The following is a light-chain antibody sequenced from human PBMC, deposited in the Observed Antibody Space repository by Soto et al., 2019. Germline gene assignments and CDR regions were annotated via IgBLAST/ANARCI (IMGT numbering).Light chain of an antibody. CDR2: WAS. J-gene: IGKJ4*01. V-gene: IGKV4-1*01. Sequence: DIVMTQSPDSLAVSLGERATINCKSSQSVLYSSNNENYLAWYQQKPGQPPKLLIYWASTRESGVPDRFSGSGSGTDFTLTTSSLQAEDVAAYYCQQYYSTPLTFGGGTKVEIK. CDR1: QSVLYSSNNENY. CDR3: QQYYSTPLT.